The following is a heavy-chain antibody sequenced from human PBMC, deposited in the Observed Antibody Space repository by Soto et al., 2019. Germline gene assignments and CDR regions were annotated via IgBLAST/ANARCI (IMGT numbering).Heavy chain of an antibody. Sequence: SEXLSLPLPVSGRSVSSSNWRRWGRPPPGKGLEWIGEIYHSGSTNYIPSLKSRVTISVDKSKNQFSLQLSSVTAADTAVYYCARAVSGGSYVSGAFDHWGQGTLVTVSS. CDR1: GRSVSSSNW. V-gene: IGHV4-4*02. J-gene: IGHJ5*02. CDR2: IYHSGST. CDR3: ARAVSGGSYVSGAFDH. D-gene: IGHD1-26*01.